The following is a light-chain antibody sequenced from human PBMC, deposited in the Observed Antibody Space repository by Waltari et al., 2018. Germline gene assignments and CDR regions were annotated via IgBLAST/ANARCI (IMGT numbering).Light chain of an antibody. CDR2: HVN. Sequence: QSALTQPPSVSGSPGQSVTIPCTGTSSDVGGYNRVPCHQQSPGTAPKLILYHVNIRPSGVPDRFSGSQSGYTASLTISGLQAEDEGHYYCSSYTNTGDTLVFGGGTELTVL. V-gene: IGLV2-18*02. CDR3: SSYTNTGDTLV. CDR1: SSDVGGYNR. J-gene: IGLJ2*01.